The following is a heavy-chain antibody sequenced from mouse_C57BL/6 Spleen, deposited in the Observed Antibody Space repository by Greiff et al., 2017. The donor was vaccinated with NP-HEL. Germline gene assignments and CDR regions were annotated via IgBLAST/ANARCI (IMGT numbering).Heavy chain of an antibody. CDR3: APDSSGYVGFAY. CDR1: GFNIKDYY. V-gene: IGHV14-2*01. J-gene: IGHJ3*01. Sequence: VQLQQSGAELVKPGASVKLSCTASGFNIKDYYMHWVKQRPEQGLEWIGRIDPEDGETKYAPKFQGKATITADTSSHTAYLQLSSLTSEDTAVYYGAPDSSGYVGFAYWGQGTLVTVSA. D-gene: IGHD3-2*02. CDR2: IDPEDGET.